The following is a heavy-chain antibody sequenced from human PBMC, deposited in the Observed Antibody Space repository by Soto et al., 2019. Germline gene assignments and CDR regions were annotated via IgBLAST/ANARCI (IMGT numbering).Heavy chain of an antibody. D-gene: IGHD4-17*01. CDR2: IYWNDDM. CDR3: AHTGSGYGDYGGYFDY. Sequence: QITLKESGPTLVKPTQTLTLTCTFSGFSLSTSGVGVGWIRQPPGKALEWLALIYWNDDMRYSPSLKSRLTITKDTSKNQVVLTMTNMDPVDTATYYCAHTGSGYGDYGGYFDYWGQGTLVTVSS. V-gene: IGHV2-5*01. J-gene: IGHJ4*02. CDR1: GFSLSTSGVG.